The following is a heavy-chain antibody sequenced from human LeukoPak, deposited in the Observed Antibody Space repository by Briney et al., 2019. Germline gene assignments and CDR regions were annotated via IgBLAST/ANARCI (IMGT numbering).Heavy chain of an antibody. CDR2: IDAGNGKT. Sequence: ASVKVSCKASGYTFTSYGISWVRQAPGQRLEWMGWIDAGNGKTRYSQKFQGRVTITRDTSASTVYMELSSLGSEDTAVYYCARDMGSGSLHYWGQGTLVTVSS. CDR3: ARDMGSGSLHY. J-gene: IGHJ4*02. V-gene: IGHV1-3*01. D-gene: IGHD1-26*01. CDR1: GYTFTSYG.